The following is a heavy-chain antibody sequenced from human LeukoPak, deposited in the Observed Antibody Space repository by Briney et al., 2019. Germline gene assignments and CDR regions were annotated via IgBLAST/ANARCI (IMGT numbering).Heavy chain of an antibody. CDR1: GYTFTDYY. J-gene: IGHJ4*02. D-gene: IGHD2-8*02. Sequence: GASVKVSCKASGYTFTDYYMHWVRQAPGQGLEWMGWINPHNGDTNYAQNFQGRVTVTRDTSISTAYMELSRLRSDDTAVYYCARAGLVVIPDIWGQGTLVTVSS. V-gene: IGHV1-2*02. CDR3: ARAGLVVIPDI. CDR2: INPHNGDT.